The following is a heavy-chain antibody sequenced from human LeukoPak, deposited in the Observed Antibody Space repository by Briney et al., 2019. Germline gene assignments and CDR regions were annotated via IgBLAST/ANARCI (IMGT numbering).Heavy chain of an antibody. D-gene: IGHD3-9*01. CDR2: IYNTVDV. Sequence: SGTLSLTCTVSGASIVGSYWTWIRQSPGEGLQYVGYIYNTVDVNYSPSLKSRVTISIDMSRNQFSLTLNSVTTADTAIYYCARGRHYDITGFNPTYYFDSWGQGALVTVSS. V-gene: IGHV4-59*07. J-gene: IGHJ4*02. CDR3: ARGRHYDITGFNPTYYFDS. CDR1: GASIVGSY.